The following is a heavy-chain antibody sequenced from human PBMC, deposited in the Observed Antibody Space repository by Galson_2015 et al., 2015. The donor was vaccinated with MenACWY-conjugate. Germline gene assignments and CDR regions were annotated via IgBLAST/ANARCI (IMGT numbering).Heavy chain of an antibody. CDR1: GFTFSSYA. CDR2: ISGSGGST. Sequence: SLRLSCAASGFTFSSYAMSWVRQAPGKGLEWVSAISGSGGSTYYADSVKGRFTISRDNSKNTLYLQMNSLRAEDTAVYYCAKDYCSSTSCPDMYYYYYYMDVWGKGTTVTVSS. CDR3: AKDYCSSTSCPDMYYYYYYMDV. J-gene: IGHJ6*03. V-gene: IGHV3-23*01. D-gene: IGHD2-2*01.